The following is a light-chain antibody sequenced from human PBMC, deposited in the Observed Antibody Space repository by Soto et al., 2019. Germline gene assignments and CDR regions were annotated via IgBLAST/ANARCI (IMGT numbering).Light chain of an antibody. Sequence: QSVLTQPPSVSWAPGQRVTISCTGSSSNIGAGYDVHWYQQLPGTAPKLLSYGNSNRPSGVPDRFSGSKSGTSASLAITGLQAEDEADYYCQSYDSSLSGVVFGGGTKVTVL. CDR3: QSYDSSLSGVV. CDR2: GNS. J-gene: IGLJ2*01. V-gene: IGLV1-40*01. CDR1: SSNIGAGYD.